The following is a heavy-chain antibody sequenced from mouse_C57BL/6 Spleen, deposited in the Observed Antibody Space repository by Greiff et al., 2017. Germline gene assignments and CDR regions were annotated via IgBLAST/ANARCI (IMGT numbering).Heavy chain of an antibody. J-gene: IGHJ2*01. D-gene: IGHD1-1*01. CDR3: ARGDYYGSSYVFDY. CDR1: GYTFTDYY. Sequence: VQLKQSGPVLVKPGASVKMSCKASGYTFTDYYMNWVKQSHGKSLEWIGVINPYNGGTSYNQKFKGKATLTVDKSSSTAYMELNSLTSEDSAVYYCARGDYYGSSYVFDYWGQGTTLTVSS. CDR2: INPYNGGT. V-gene: IGHV1-19*01.